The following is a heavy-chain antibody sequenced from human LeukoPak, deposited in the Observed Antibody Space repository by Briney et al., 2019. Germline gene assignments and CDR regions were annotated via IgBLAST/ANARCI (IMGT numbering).Heavy chain of an antibody. Sequence: ASVKVSCKVSGSTLTELSMHWVRQAPGKGLEWMGGFDPEDGETIYAQKFQGRVTMTRDTSISTAYMELSRLRSDDTAVYYCARDSGYCSSTSCEDYYYMDVWGKGTTVTISS. V-gene: IGHV1-24*01. J-gene: IGHJ6*03. CDR3: ARDSGYCSSTSCEDYYYMDV. CDR1: GSTLTELS. D-gene: IGHD2-2*01. CDR2: FDPEDGET.